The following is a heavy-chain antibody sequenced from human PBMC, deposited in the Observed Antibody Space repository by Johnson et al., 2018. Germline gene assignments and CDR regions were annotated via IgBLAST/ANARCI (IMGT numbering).Heavy chain of an antibody. D-gene: IGHD3-16*01. J-gene: IGHJ1*01. CDR3: ARDLGMVSGEGNYQH. CDR1: GYTFTSYY. Sequence: QVQLVQSGAEVKKPGASVKVSCKASGYTFTSYYMHWVRQAPGQGLEWMGIINPSGGSTSYAQKFQGRVTRTRDTSTSTGYMELSSLRSEDTAGYYCARDLGMVSGEGNYQHWGQGTLVTVSS. CDR2: INPSGGST. V-gene: IGHV1-46*01.